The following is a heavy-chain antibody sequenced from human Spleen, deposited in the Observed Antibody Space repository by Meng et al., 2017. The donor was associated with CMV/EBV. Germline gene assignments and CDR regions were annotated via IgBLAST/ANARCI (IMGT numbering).Heavy chain of an antibody. CDR2: ISSGSSTK. D-gene: IGHD2-2*01. Sequence: GESLKISCAASGFTFSTYRMSWVRQAPGKGLEWVSYISSGSSTKYYADFVGGRFSISRDNARNALYLQMDSLRAEDTAVYDCARDRKEYCSSTRCYSGMDVWGQGTTVTVSS. V-gene: IGHV3-48*04. J-gene: IGHJ6*02. CDR3: ARDRKEYCSSTRCYSGMDV. CDR1: GFTFSTYR.